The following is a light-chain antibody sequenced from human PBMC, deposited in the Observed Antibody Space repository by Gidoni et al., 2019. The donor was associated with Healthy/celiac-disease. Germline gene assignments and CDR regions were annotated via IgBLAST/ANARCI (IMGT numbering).Light chain of an antibody. CDR1: QSVSSN. CDR3: QQHNNWPFT. J-gene: IGKJ3*01. V-gene: IGKV3-15*01. CDR2: GAS. Sequence: IVLPQSPATLSVSPGERATLACRASQSVSSNLAWYQQKPGQAPRLLIYGASTRATGIPARFSGSGSGTEFTLTISSLQSEDFAVYYCQQHNNWPFTFGPGTKVDIK.